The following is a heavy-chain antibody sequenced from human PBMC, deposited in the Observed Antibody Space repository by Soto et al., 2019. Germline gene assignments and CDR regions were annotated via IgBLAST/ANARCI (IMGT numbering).Heavy chain of an antibody. Sequence: QVQLVQSGAEVKKPGASVKVSCKASGYTFTSYGISWVRQAPGQGLEWMGWISAYNGNTNYAQKLQGRVTMTTDTSTSTAYMELRSLRSDDTAVYYCARDPEGQYDSSGYFSEATVGYGMDVWGQGTTVTVSS. CDR2: ISAYNGNT. CDR3: ARDPEGQYDSSGYFSEATVGYGMDV. CDR1: GYTFTSYG. J-gene: IGHJ6*02. V-gene: IGHV1-18*01. D-gene: IGHD3-22*01.